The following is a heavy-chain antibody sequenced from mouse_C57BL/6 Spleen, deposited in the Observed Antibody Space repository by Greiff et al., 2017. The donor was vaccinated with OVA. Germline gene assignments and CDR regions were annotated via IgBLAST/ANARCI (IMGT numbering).Heavy chain of an antibody. CDR3: SRGHSYSFDY. CDR2: IDPEDGGT. Sequence: VQLQQSGAELVKPGASVKLSCTASGFNITDYYMHWVKQRTEQGLEWIGRIDPEDGGTKYAPKFQGKATITADTSSNTAYLQLSSLTSEDTAVVYCSRGHSYSFDYWGQGTTLTVSS. J-gene: IGHJ2*01. V-gene: IGHV14-2*01. CDR1: GFNITDYY.